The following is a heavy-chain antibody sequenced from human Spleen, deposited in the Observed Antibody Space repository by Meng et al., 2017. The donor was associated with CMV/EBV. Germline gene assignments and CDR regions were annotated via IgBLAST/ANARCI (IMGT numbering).Heavy chain of an antibody. Sequence: ASVKVSCKSSGFTFTGYYMHWVRQAPGQGLEWMGWINPNSGGTNYAQKFQGRVTMTRDTSISTAYMELSRLRSDDTAVYYCARDLRDPDNWFDPWGQGTLVTVSS. CDR3: ARDLRDPDNWFDP. J-gene: IGHJ5*02. V-gene: IGHV1-2*02. CDR1: GFTFTGYY. CDR2: INPNSGGT.